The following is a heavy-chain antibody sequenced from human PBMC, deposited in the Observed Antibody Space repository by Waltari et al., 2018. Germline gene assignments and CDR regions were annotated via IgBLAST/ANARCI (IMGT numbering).Heavy chain of an antibody. CDR3: ARDRAAAGFDY. Sequence: VQLQESRPGLVKPSETLSLPSPVSGVAPSSYFWGWIRQPAGKGLEWIGRIYTSGSTNYNPSLKSRVTMSVDTSKNQFSLKLSSVTAADTAVYYCARDRAAAGFDYWGQGTLVNVSS. CDR1: GVAPSSYF. CDR2: IYTSGST. D-gene: IGHD6-13*01. J-gene: IGHJ4*02. V-gene: IGHV4-4*07.